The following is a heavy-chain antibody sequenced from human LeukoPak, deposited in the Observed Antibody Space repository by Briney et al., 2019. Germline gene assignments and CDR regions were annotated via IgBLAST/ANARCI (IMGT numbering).Heavy chain of an antibody. CDR2: ISSSSSYI. D-gene: IGHD2-15*01. J-gene: IGHJ3*02. CDR1: GFTFSMYS. CDR3: ARSEGYCSGGSCYVDACDI. Sequence: NPGGSLGLSCAASGFTFSMYSMNWVRQAPGKGLEWVSSISSSSSYIYYADSVKGRFTISRDNAKNSLYLQMNSLRAEDTAVYYCARSEGYCSGGSCYVDACDIWGQGTMVTVSS. V-gene: IGHV3-21*01.